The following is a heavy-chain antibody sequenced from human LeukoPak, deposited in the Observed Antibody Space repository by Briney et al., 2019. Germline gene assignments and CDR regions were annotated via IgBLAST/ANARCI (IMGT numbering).Heavy chain of an antibody. CDR1: GYTFTCYY. CDR2: INPNSGGT. V-gene: IGHV1-2*06. Sequence: ASVKVSCKASGYTFTCYYMHWVRQAPGQGLEWMGRINPNSGGTNYAQKFQGRVTMTRDTSISTAYMELSRLRSDDTAVYYCVKRYCSGGSCSDYWGQGTLVTVSS. CDR3: VKRYCSGGSCSDY. J-gene: IGHJ4*02. D-gene: IGHD2-15*01.